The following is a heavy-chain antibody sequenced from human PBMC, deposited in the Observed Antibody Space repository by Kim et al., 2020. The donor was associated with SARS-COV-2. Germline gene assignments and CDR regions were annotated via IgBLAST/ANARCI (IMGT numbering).Heavy chain of an antibody. V-gene: IGHV5-51*01. CDR2: IYPGDSDT. Sequence: GESLKISCKGSGYSFNIYWIGWVRQMPGKGLEWMGIIYPGDSDTIYSPSFQGQVTISVDKSISTAYLQWSGLKASDTAMYYCARRSGYSSSWYFDYWGQGTLVTVSS. J-gene: IGHJ4*02. D-gene: IGHD6-13*01. CDR3: ARRSGYSSSWYFDY. CDR1: GYSFNIYW.